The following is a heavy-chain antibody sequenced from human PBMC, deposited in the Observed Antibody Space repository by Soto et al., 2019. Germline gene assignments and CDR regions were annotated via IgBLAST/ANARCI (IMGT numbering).Heavy chain of an antibody. Sequence: QVQLQESGPGLVKPSETLSLTCTVSVDSISRYYWSWIRQTAGKGLEWIGRIYPSGSANYNPSFKTGVTISVDTSMNQFSLKLSSVPAADTAVYYCARDRGRYCPTSSCPKGSSDGVDVWGQGTTVTVSS. CDR3: ARDRGRYCPTSSCPKGSSDGVDV. CDR1: VDSISRYY. D-gene: IGHD2-8*01. J-gene: IGHJ6*02. V-gene: IGHV4-4*07. CDR2: IYPSGSA.